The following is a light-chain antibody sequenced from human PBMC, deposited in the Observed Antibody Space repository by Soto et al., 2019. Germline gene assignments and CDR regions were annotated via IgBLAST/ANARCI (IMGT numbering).Light chain of an antibody. CDR1: GSDIGAYEH. CDR3: NSYTSANTYV. Sequence: QSVLTQPASVSGSPGQSITISCTGTGSDIGAYEHVSWYQHLPGKAPKLMIYGVTNRPSGVSNRFAGSKSGNTASLTISGLQAGDEADYYCNSYTSANTYVFGTGTKVPVL. V-gene: IGLV2-14*01. J-gene: IGLJ1*01. CDR2: GVT.